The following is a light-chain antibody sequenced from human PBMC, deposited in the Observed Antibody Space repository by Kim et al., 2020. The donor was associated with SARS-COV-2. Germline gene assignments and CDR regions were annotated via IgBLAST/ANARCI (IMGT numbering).Light chain of an antibody. V-gene: IGKV3-11*01. CDR1: QIVSSY. CDR2: DAS. Sequence: SAPRERSPLSCSASQIVSSYLSWYQQKPGQAPRLFIYDASTRATGIPNRFSGSGSGTVFTLTISSLEPEDFAVYYCQQRSNWPITVGQGTRLEIK. CDR3: QQRSNWPIT. J-gene: IGKJ5*01.